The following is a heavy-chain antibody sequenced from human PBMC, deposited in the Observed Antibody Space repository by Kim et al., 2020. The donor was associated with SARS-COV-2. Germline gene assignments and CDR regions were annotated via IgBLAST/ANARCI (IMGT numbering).Heavy chain of an antibody. CDR3: AKSSSTSRWAFDI. CDR2: ISWDGGST. D-gene: IGHD2-2*01. J-gene: IGHJ3*02. Sequence: GGSLRLSCAASGFTFDDYTMHLVRQAPGKGLEWVSLISWDGGSTYYADSVKGRFTISRDNSKNSLYLQMNSLRTEDTALYYCAKSSSTSRWAFDIWGQATMVTVSS. V-gene: IGHV3-43*01. CDR1: GFTFDDYT.